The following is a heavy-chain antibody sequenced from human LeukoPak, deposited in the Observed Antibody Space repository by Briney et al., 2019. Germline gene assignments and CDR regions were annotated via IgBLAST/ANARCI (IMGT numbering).Heavy chain of an antibody. CDR1: GGSVSNSY. CDR3: ARGPGAVTQEAFDI. V-gene: IGHV4-4*07. D-gene: IGHD4-11*01. J-gene: IGHJ3*02. Sequence: SETLSLTCSASGGSVSNSYWSWIRQPAGKGLEWIGRIYTSGITNYNPSLKSRVTMSVDTSKNQFSLKPSSVTAADTAVYYCARGPGAVTQEAFDIWGQGTMVTVSS. CDR2: IYTSGIT.